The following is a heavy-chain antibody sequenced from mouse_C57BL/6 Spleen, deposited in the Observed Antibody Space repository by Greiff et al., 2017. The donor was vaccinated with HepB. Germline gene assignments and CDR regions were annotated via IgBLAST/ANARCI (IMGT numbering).Heavy chain of an antibody. J-gene: IGHJ1*03. CDR2: IDPSDSET. D-gene: IGHD1-1*01. V-gene: IGHV1-52*01. CDR1: GYTFTSYW. Sequence: VQLQQPGAELVRPGSSVKLSCKASGYTFTSYWMHWVKQRPIQGLEWIGNIDPSDSETHYNQKFKDKATLTVDKSSSTAYMQLSSLTSEDSAVYYCARWYYGSSSYWYFDVWGTGTTVTVSS. CDR3: ARWYYGSSSYWYFDV.